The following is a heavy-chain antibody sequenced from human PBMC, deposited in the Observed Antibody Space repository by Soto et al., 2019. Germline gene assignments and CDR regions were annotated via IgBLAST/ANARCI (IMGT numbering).Heavy chain of an antibody. CDR3: ARDRDWAFDN. CDR1: GFTFSSYS. Sequence: EVQLVESGGGLVQPGGSLRLSCAASGFTFSSYSFNWVRQVPGKGLEWVSYIGDGAISYADSVKGRFTISRDNANNSVYIQMNSLRDEDSALYDCARDRDWAFDNWGQGALVTVSS. V-gene: IGHV3-48*02. CDR2: IGDGAI. D-gene: IGHD3-9*01. J-gene: IGHJ4*02.